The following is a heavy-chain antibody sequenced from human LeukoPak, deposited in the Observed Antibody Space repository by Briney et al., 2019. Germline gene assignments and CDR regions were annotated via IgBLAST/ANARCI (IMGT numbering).Heavy chain of an antibody. CDR1: GFTFSSYG. J-gene: IGHJ4*02. CDR2: ISYDGSNK. V-gene: IGHV3-30*18. D-gene: IGHD3-22*01. Sequence: GGSLRLSCAASGFTFSSYGMHWVRQAPGKGLEWAAAISYDGSNKYYADSVKGRFTISRDNSKNTLYLQMNSLRAEDTAVYYCAKRAFDSSGYLFYYFDYWGQGTLVTVSS. CDR3: AKRAFDSSGYLFYYFDY.